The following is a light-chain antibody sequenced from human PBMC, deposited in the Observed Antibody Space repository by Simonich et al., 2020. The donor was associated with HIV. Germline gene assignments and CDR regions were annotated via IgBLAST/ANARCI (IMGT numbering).Light chain of an antibody. Sequence: DIVMTQSPATLSVSPGEGVTLSCRASQSVSSSLSWYQQKPGQAPRLLIYGASTRATGIPARFSGSGSGTEFTLTISSMQSEDFAVYYCQQYNNWPPTWTFGQGTKVEIK. J-gene: IGKJ1*01. V-gene: IGKV3-15*01. CDR2: GAS. CDR1: QSVSSS. CDR3: QQYNNWPPTWT.